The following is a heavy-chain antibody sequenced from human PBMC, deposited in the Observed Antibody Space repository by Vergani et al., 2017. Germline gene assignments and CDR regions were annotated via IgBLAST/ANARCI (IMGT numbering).Heavy chain of an antibody. CDR1: GFTFSSYA. D-gene: IGHD2-21*02. Sequence: EVQLLESGGGLVQPGGSLRLSCAASGFTFSSYAMSWVRQAPGKGLEWVSAISGSGSSTYYADSVKGRFTISRDNSKNTLYLQMNSLRAEDTAVYYCAKYATAISPRGHAFDIWGQGTMVTVSS. CDR3: AKYATAISPRGHAFDI. J-gene: IGHJ3*02. V-gene: IGHV3-23*01. CDR2: ISGSGSST.